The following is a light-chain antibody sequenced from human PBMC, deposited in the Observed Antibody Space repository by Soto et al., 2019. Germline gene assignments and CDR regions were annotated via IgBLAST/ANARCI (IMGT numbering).Light chain of an antibody. CDR2: DAS. CDR1: QHISDY. CDR3: HQYFNPRT. J-gene: IGKJ4*01. V-gene: IGKV1-33*01. Sequence: DTQLTQSPSSLSASVGDRVTITCQASQHISDYLNWYQQKPGQAPKLLIYDASKLETGVPSRFSGSGSGTDFTLTISSLQPEDTATYYCHQYFNPRTFGGGTKVEV.